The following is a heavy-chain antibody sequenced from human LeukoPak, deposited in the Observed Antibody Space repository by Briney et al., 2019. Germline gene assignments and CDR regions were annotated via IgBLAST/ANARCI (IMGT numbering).Heavy chain of an antibody. CDR2: INHSGST. V-gene: IGHV4-34*01. J-gene: IGHJ4*02. Sequence: SETLSLTCAVYGGSFSGYYWSWVRQPPGKGLEWIGEINHSGSTNYNPSLKSRVTISVDTSKNQFSLKLSSVTAADTAVYYCARGTYYYDSSGYYYVLPDYWGQGTLVTVSS. CDR1: GGSFSGYY. CDR3: ARGTYYYDSSGYYYVLPDY. D-gene: IGHD3-22*01.